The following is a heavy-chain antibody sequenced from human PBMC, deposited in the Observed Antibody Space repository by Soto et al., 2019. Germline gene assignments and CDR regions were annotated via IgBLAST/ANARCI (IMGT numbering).Heavy chain of an antibody. V-gene: IGHV3-23*01. CDR2: ISGSGGST. Sequence: GGSLRLSCAASGFTFSSYAMSWVRQAPGKGLEWVSAISGSGGSTYYADSVKGRFTISRDNSKNTLYLQMNSLRAEDTAVYYCAKGATYSSSWYGYMDVWGKGTTVTVSS. CDR1: GFTFSSYA. D-gene: IGHD6-13*01. J-gene: IGHJ6*03. CDR3: AKGATYSSSWYGYMDV.